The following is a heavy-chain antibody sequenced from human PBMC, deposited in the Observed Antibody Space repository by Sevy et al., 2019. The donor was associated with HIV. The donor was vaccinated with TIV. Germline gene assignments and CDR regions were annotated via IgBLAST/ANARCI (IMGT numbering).Heavy chain of an antibody. J-gene: IGHJ6*02. CDR3: ARHRGHYYYFGMDV. CDR1: GGSISSYY. V-gene: IGHV4-59*08. D-gene: IGHD5-12*01. CDR2: MYNTGST. Sequence: SETLSLTCSVSGGSISSYYWSWIRQPPGKTLELIGYMYNTGSTNYSPSLKSRVTISVDTSKSQLSLNLSSVTAADTAVYYCARHRGHYYYFGMDVWGQGTTVTVSS.